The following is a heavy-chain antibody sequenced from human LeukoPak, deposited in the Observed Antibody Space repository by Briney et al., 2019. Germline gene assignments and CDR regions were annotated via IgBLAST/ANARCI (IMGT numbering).Heavy chain of an antibody. CDR1: GGTFSSYA. CDR3: ARFDTAMAAYYFDY. V-gene: IGHV1-2*06. CDR2: INPNSGGT. J-gene: IGHJ4*02. D-gene: IGHD5-18*01. Sequence: ASVKVSCTASGGTFSSYAISWVRQAPGQGLEWMGRINPNSGGTNYAQKFQGRVTMTRDTSISTAYMELSRLRSDDTAVYYCARFDTAMAAYYFDYWGQGTLVTVSS.